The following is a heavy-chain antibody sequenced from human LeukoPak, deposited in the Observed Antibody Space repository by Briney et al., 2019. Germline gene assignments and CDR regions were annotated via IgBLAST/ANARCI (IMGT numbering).Heavy chain of an antibody. CDR3: ARIVDYYYYYYMDV. D-gene: IGHD2-21*01. V-gene: IGHV4-34*01. CDR1: GGSFSGYY. Sequence: SETLSLTCAVYGGSFSGYYWSWIRQPPGKGLEWIGEINHSGSTNYNPSLKSRVTISVDTSKNQFSLKLSSVTAADTAVYYCARIVDYYYYYYMDVWGKGTTVTVSS. J-gene: IGHJ6*03. CDR2: INHSGST.